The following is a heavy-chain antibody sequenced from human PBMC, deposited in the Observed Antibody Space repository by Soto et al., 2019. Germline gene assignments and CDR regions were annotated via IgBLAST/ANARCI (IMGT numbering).Heavy chain of an antibody. CDR2: IYYTGKT. Sequence: VQLQESGPGLVKPSQTLSLTCTVSGGSISSGDYFWSWIRQPPGKGLEWIGYIYYTGKTYYNPSLESRVTISVDTSKIQFSLKLRSVTVADTAVYYCARDRPSYGDYVHFFDYYAVDVWGQGTTVIVSS. J-gene: IGHJ6*02. CDR1: GGSISSGDYF. D-gene: IGHD4-17*01. V-gene: IGHV4-30-4*01. CDR3: ARDRPSYGDYVHFFDYYAVDV.